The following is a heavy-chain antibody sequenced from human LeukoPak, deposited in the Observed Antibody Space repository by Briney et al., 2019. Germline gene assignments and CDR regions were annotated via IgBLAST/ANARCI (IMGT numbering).Heavy chain of an antibody. J-gene: IGHJ4*02. Sequence: PSETLSLTCTVSGGSLNSYYWGCVRHPARKGLEWIGSIYTTGTTHYSPSLKSRLTMSVDTSKNQFSLKLRSVTAADTALYFCGRQGYTASYYFVDYWSQGTLVTVSS. CDR2: IYTTGTT. CDR1: GGSLNSYY. CDR3: GRQGYTASYYFVDY. D-gene: IGHD1-26*01. V-gene: IGHV4-4*07.